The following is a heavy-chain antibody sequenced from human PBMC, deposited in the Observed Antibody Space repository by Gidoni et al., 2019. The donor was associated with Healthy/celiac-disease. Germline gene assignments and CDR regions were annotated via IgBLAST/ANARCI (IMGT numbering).Heavy chain of an antibody. CDR1: GRTSRSYA. J-gene: IGHJ3*02. D-gene: IGHD3-9*01. CDR2: ISCDGSNK. CDR3: ARDGSGGILAGFYGAFDI. V-gene: IGHV3-30-3*01. Sequence: QVQLVESGGGVAWSGRSLRLSCAAPGRTSRSYAMYWVRQAPGKGLEWGAVISCDGSNKYYADSVQGRFTISRDNSKSTLCLQMCSLRAENTAVYNCARDGSGGILAGFYGAFDIWGRETMVTVSS.